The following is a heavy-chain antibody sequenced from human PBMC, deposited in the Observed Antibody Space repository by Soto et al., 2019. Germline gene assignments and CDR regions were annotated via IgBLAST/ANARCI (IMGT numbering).Heavy chain of an antibody. J-gene: IGHJ6*03. Sequence: ASVRLSYRASGYTCTSYSLHWVQQAPAQRLEWMGWINAGNGNTKYSQKFQGRVTITRDTSASTAYMELSSLRSEDTAVYYCAREPSLGTYYDFWSGYHYYYSMDVWGKGTTVPVSS. CDR3: AREPSLGTYYDFWSGYHYYYSMDV. D-gene: IGHD3-3*01. CDR2: INAGNGNT. V-gene: IGHV1-3*01. CDR1: GYTCTSYS.